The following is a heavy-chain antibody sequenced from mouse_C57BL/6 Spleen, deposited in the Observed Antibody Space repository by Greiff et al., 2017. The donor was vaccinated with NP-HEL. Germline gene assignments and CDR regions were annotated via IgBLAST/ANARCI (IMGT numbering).Heavy chain of an antibody. CDR2: ISYDGSN. Sequence: ESGPGLVKPSQSLSLTCSVTGYSITSGYYWNWIRQFPGNKLEWMGYISYDGSNNYNPSLKNRISITRDTSKNQFFLKLNSVTTEDTATYYCARIGLGPYAMDYWGQGTSVTVSS. V-gene: IGHV3-6*01. CDR1: GYSITSGYY. D-gene: IGHD4-1*01. CDR3: ARIGLGPYAMDY. J-gene: IGHJ4*01.